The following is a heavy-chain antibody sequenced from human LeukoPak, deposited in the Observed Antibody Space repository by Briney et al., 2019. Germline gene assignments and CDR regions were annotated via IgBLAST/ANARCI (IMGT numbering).Heavy chain of an antibody. CDR3: SRDTFGPNDY. J-gene: IGHJ4*02. V-gene: IGHV3-74*01. CDR1: GYTFSSYW. D-gene: IGHD3-10*01. Sequence: PGGSLILSCPSSGYTFSSYWMHGARQAPGKGLVWVSRISTDVSTTTYADSGTGRFTISRDNAKNTLYLQMNSLRDEDTAVYYCSRDTFGPNDYWGQGTLVTVSS. CDR2: ISTDVSTT.